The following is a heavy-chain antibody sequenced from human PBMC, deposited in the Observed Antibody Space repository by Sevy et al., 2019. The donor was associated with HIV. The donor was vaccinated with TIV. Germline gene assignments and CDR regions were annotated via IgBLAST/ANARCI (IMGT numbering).Heavy chain of an antibody. CDR3: ARGGGNGWDYFDY. D-gene: IGHD6-19*01. J-gene: IGHJ4*02. V-gene: IGHV1-69*01. CDR1: GGTFSSYG. Sequence: ASVKVSCKASGGTFSSYGISWVRQAPGQGLEWMGGIIPILGTVNYPQKFQGRVTITADESTKTAYMELGSLRSEDTAVYYCARGGGNGWDYFDYWGQETLVTVSS. CDR2: IIPILGTV.